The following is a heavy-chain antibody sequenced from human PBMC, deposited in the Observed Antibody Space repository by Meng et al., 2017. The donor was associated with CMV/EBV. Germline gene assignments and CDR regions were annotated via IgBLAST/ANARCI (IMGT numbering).Heavy chain of an antibody. D-gene: IGHD5/OR15-5a*01. V-gene: IGHV2-5*02. CDR1: GSSHTISGEG. CDR3: AHSPSVPRVRRWFDP. Sequence: LQRLRPPAVKPTPSSPLTGTCSGSSHTISGEGMAWIRQPPGQALEWLARINWDDDRRISPSLKSRLTITKNTSKNQVVLTMPNRHPSDTATYYCAHSPSVPRVRRWFDPWGQGTLVTVSS. J-gene: IGHJ5*02. CDR2: INWDDDR.